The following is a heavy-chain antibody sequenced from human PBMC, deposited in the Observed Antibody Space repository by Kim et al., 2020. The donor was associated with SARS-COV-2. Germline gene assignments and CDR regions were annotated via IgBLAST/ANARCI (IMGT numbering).Heavy chain of an antibody. V-gene: IGHV3-23*03. CDR1: GFIFNNFA. CDR2: VYGSGGTT. CDR3: ARGRPGTTVHWTFDY. D-gene: IGHD4-4*01. Sequence: GGSLRLSCAASGFIFNNFAMAWVRQAPGKGLEWVAVVYGSGGTTYYLDSVKGRFTISRDNSKDVLDLQMNSLRGEDTAIYFCARGRPGTTVHWTFDYWGQGTLVTVSS. J-gene: IGHJ4*02.